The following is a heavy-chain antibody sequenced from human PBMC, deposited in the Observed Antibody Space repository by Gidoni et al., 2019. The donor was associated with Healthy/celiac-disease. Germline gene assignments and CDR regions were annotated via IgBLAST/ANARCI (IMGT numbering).Heavy chain of an antibody. CDR3: ARDQGLGPYELFDP. CDR1: GYTFTSYY. D-gene: IGHD3-3*01. Sequence: QVQLVQSGAEVKKPGASVKVSCKASGYTFTSYYMHWGRQAPGQGLEWIGIINPNGGSTSYAQKLQGRVTMTRDTSTSTVYMELSSLRSEDTAVYYCARDQGLGPYELFDPWGQGTLVTVSS. CDR2: INPNGGST. J-gene: IGHJ5*02. V-gene: IGHV1-46*01.